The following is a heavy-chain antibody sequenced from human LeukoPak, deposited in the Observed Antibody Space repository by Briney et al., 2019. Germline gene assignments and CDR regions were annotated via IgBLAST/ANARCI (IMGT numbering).Heavy chain of an antibody. Sequence: APVNVSCTGSGYTFVNYAINWVRQAPGQGLEWMGWISAYSGKTKYAQKSPGRVTLTTDTSTSTAYMELRSLTSDDTAVYYCARSGDNWNAYFDYWGQGTRVTVSS. D-gene: IGHD1-20*01. V-gene: IGHV1-18*01. J-gene: IGHJ4*02. CDR2: ISAYSGKT. CDR1: GYTFVNYA. CDR3: ARSGDNWNAYFDY.